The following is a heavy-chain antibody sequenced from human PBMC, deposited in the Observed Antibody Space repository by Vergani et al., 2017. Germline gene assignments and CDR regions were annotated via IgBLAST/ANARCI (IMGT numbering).Heavy chain of an antibody. CDR1: GFTFSSYG. J-gene: IGHJ4*02. D-gene: IGHD1-26*01. CDR3: ARNEGSEAIDY. V-gene: IGHV3-33*01. Sequence: QVQLVESGGGVVQPGRSLRLSCAASGFTFSSYGMHWVRQAPGKGLEWVAIIWYVGSKKYYGDSVKGRFTISRDNSKNTLYVQMNSLRVEDTAVYYCARNEGSEAIDYWGQGTLVTVSS. CDR2: IWYVGSKK.